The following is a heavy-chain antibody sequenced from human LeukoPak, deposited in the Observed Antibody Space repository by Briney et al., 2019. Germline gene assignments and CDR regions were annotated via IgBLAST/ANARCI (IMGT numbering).Heavy chain of an antibody. CDR2: ISGSGGST. D-gene: IGHD6-19*01. CDR1: XXXXSSYA. V-gene: IGHV3-23*01. CDR3: AKDEGSSGSHFDY. J-gene: IGHJ4*02. Sequence: GGSLRLSCAASXXXXSSYAMSWVRQAXXXXLEWVSAISGSGGSTYYADSVKGRFTISRDNSKNTLYLQMNSLRAEDTAVYYCAKDEGSSGSHFDYWGQGTLVTVSS.